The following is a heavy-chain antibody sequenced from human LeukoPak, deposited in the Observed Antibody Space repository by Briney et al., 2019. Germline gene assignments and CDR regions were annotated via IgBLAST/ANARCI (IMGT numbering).Heavy chain of an antibody. CDR2: ISVSGAVT. CDR1: EFTFSYYA. Sequence: QAGGSLRLSSAASEFTFSYYAMSWGRQAPGKGVGWVSSISVSGAVTYYADSVKDRFTISRDNSKNTLYLEMNSLRAEDTAVYYCAKRVPYYFDYWGQGTLVTVSS. J-gene: IGHJ4*02. D-gene: IGHD4/OR15-4a*01. V-gene: IGHV3-23*01. CDR3: AKRVPYYFDY.